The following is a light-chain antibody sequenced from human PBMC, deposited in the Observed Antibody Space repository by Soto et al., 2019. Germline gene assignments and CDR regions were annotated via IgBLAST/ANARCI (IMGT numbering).Light chain of an antibody. Sequence: QSALTQPRSVSGSPGQSVTISCTGTGNDVGAYNYVSWYQQHPGRPPKLLIYGVVRWPSGVPDRFSGSKSGNTASLTISGLQAEDEADYFCCSYAGGYTYLFGTGTKLNVL. CDR2: GVV. J-gene: IGLJ1*01. V-gene: IGLV2-11*01. CDR1: GNDVGAYNY. CDR3: CSYAGGYTYL.